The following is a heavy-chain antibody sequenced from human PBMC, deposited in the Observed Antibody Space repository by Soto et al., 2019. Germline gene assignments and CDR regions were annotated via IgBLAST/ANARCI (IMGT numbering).Heavy chain of an antibody. CDR1: GASINNNDYY. CDR3: ARMSYFYDKWYFDL. D-gene: IGHD3-22*01. Sequence: QLQESGPGLVKPSQTLSLTCTVSGASINNNDYYWSWIRQTPGKGLEWIGYVYYSGSTDYIPSLKSRLYMSIDKTQNRVTLKLNSVTAADTATYYCARMSYFYDKWYFDLWGRGTLVTVSA. J-gene: IGHJ2*01. V-gene: IGHV4-30-4*01. CDR2: VYYSGST.